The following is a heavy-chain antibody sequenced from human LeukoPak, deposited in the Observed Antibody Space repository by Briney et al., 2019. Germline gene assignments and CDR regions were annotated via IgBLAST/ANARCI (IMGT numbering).Heavy chain of an antibody. J-gene: IGHJ5*02. Sequence: PSETLSLTCTVSGGSISSYYWSWIRQSPGKGLECIGYIHYTGSTNYNPSLKRRVTISVETSKKKFLRKWKSVTAADTAVYYCARGGYYGSGNDFRFDPWGQGTLVTVSS. V-gene: IGHV4-59*01. CDR3: ARGGYYGSGNDFRFDP. D-gene: IGHD3-10*01. CDR2: IHYTGST. CDR1: GGSISSYY.